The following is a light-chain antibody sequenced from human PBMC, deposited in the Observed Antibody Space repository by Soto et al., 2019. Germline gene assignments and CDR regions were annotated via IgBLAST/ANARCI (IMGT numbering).Light chain of an antibody. CDR3: QQYNDWPPWT. Sequence: EIVMTQSPATLSVSPGERATLSCRASQSISSNLAWYQQKPGQAPRLLIHGASTRATGVPVRFSGSGSGTEFTLPISSLQSEDFAVYYCQQYNDWPPWTFGQGTKVDIK. V-gene: IGKV3-15*01. CDR1: QSISSN. J-gene: IGKJ1*01. CDR2: GAS.